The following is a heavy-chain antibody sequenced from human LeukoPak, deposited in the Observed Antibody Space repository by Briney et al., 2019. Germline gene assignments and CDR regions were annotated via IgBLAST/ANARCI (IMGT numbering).Heavy chain of an antibody. CDR1: GGSICSYY. V-gene: IGHV4-4*07. J-gene: IGHJ6*03. CDR3: ARDLSYDSSGPRYMDV. D-gene: IGHD3-22*01. Sequence: SETLSLTCTVSGGSICSYYWSWIRQPAGKGLEWIRRIYTSESTNYNPSLKSRVTMSVDTSKNQFSLKLSSVTAADTAVYYCARDLSYDSSGPRYMDVWGKGTTVTISS. CDR2: IYTSEST.